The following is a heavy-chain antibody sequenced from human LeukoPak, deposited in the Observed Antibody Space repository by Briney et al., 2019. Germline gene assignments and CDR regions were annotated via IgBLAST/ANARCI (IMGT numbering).Heavy chain of an antibody. CDR1: GGSISSGGYF. CDR3: ARVRDGYYDFWSGLDV. CDR2: IYNAGST. J-gene: IGHJ6*04. V-gene: IGHV4-61*10. Sequence: SETLSLTCTVSGGSISSGGYFWSWIRQPVGKGLEWIGRIYNAGSTNYNPSLQSRVTISLDTSKNQFSLRLSFVTAADTAVYYCARVRDGYYDFWSGLDVWGKGTTVTVSS. D-gene: IGHD3-3*01.